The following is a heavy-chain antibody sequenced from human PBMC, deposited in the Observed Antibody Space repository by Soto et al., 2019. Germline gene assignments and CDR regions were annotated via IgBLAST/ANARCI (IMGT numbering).Heavy chain of an antibody. V-gene: IGHV3-30-3*01. CDR3: ARQAHSNYDHFDY. J-gene: IGHJ4*02. Sequence: GGSLRLSCAASGFTFSSYAMHWVRQAPGKGLEWVAVISYDGSNKYYADSVKGRFTISRDNSKNTLYLQMNSLRAEDTAVYYCARQAHSNYDHFDYWGQGTLVTVSS. D-gene: IGHD4-4*01. CDR2: ISYDGSNK. CDR1: GFTFSSYA.